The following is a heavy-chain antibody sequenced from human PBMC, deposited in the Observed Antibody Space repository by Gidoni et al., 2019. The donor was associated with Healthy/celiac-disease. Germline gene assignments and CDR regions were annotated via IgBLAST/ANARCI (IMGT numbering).Heavy chain of an antibody. V-gene: IGHV3-33*01. CDR3: ARDFGRTVVTQMGYFDL. CDR2: IWSDGSNK. Sequence: QVQLVESGGGVVQPGRSLRLSCAASGFTFCSYGTHWVRPAPGKGLEWVAVIWSDGSNKYYADSVKGRFTISRDNSKNTLYLQMNSLRAEDTAVYYCARDFGRTVVTQMGYFDLWGRGTLVPVSS. CDR1: GFTFCSYG. D-gene: IGHD2-21*02. J-gene: IGHJ2*01.